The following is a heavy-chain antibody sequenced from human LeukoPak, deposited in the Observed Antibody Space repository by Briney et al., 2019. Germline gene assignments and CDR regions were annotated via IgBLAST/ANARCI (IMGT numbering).Heavy chain of an antibody. CDR2: INPNSGGT. V-gene: IGHV1-2*02. CDR3: ARVFMAAAGTDY. Sequence: ASVKVSCKASGYTFTVYDMHWVREAPGQGLEWMGWINPNSGGTNYAQKCQGRVTMTRDTSTSTAYMELSRLRSDDTAVYYCARVFMAAAGTDYWGQGTLVSVSS. J-gene: IGHJ4*02. D-gene: IGHD6-13*01. CDR1: GYTFTVYD.